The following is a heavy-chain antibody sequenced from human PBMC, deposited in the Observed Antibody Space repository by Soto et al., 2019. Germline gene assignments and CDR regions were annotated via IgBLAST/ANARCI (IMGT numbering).Heavy chain of an antibody. CDR3: ARSGMSDILTGTGGWFDP. Sequence: QQSQKQGLEWMGWISAYNGNTNYAQKLQGRVTMTTDTSTSTAYMELRSLRSDDTAVYYCARSGMSDILTGTGGWFDPWGQGTLVTVSS. CDR2: ISAYNGNT. D-gene: IGHD3-9*01. V-gene: IGHV1-18*01. J-gene: IGHJ5*02.